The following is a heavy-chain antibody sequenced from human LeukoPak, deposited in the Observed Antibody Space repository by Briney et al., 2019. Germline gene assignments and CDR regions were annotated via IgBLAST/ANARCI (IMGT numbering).Heavy chain of an antibody. Sequence: SETLSLTCTVSGGSISRYYWSWIRQPPGKGLEWIGYIYYSGSTNYNPSLKSRVTISVDTSKNQFSLKLSSVTAADTAVYYCARQKYYYDSSGEVHWFDPWGQGTLVTVSS. J-gene: IGHJ5*02. CDR1: GGSISRYY. D-gene: IGHD3-22*01. CDR3: ARQKYYYDSSGEVHWFDP. CDR2: IYYSGST. V-gene: IGHV4-59*08.